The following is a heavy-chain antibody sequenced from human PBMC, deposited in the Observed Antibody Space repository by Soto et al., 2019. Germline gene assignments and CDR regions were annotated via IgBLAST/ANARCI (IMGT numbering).Heavy chain of an antibody. CDR1: GFTFSSYS. J-gene: IGHJ4*02. Sequence: GGSLRLSCAASGFTFSSYSMNWVRQAPGKGLEWVSYISSSSSTIYYADSVKGRFTISRDNAKNSLYLQMNSLRAEDTAVYYCARGGRVATTTSTESQYYFDYWGQGTLVTVSS. CDR2: ISSSSSTI. D-gene: IGHD5-12*01. CDR3: ARGGRVATTTSTESQYYFDY. V-gene: IGHV3-48*01.